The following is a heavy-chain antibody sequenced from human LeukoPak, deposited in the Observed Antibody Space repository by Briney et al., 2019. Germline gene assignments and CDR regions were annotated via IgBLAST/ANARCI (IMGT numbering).Heavy chain of an antibody. V-gene: IGHV4-61*01. Sequence: PSETLSLTCTVSGDSVSSGNYYLSWIRQPPGKGLDWITYMSPSGTTKYNPSLKSRVTISVDTSKNQFSLKLSSVTAADTAVYYCARHLDTLSLDPWGQGTLVTVSS. CDR2: MSPSGTT. CDR3: ARHLDTLSLDP. D-gene: IGHD1-1*01. CDR1: GDSVSSGNYY. J-gene: IGHJ5*02.